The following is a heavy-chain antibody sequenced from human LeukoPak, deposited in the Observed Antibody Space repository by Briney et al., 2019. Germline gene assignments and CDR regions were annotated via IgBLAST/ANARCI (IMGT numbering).Heavy chain of an antibody. D-gene: IGHD3-16*02. CDR2: IYYSGST. CDR1: GGSISSGDYY. V-gene: IGHV4-30-4*01. CDR3: ARVRLGELSLYKDPYYFDY. J-gene: IGHJ4*02. Sequence: PSETLSFTCTVSGGSISSGDYYWSWIRQPPGKGLEWIGYIYYSGSTYYNPSLKSRVTISVDTSKNQFSLKLSSVTAADTAVYYCARVRLGELSLYKDPYYFDYWGQGTLVTVSS.